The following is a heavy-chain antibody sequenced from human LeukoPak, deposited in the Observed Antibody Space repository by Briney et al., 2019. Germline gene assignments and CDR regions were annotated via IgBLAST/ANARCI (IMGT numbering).Heavy chain of an antibody. CDR1: GFTFRGFS. D-gene: IGHD3-22*01. Sequence: GGSLRLSCAASGFTFRGFSMNWVRQAPGKGLEWVSSISSSSSYIYYADSVKGRFTISRDNAKNSLYLQMNSLRAEDTAVYYCAREREMTYYYDSSGYYPFDYWGQGTLVTVSS. CDR3: AREREMTYYYDSSGYYPFDY. CDR2: ISSSSSYI. J-gene: IGHJ4*02. V-gene: IGHV3-21*01.